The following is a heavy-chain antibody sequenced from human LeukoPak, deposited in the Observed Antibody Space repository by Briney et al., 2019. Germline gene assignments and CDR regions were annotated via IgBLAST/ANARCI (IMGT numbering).Heavy chain of an antibody. CDR2: IWYDGSNK. V-gene: IGHV3-33*01. CDR1: GFTFSSYG. Sequence: GGSLRLSCAASGFTFSSYGMHWVRQAPGKGLEWVAVIWYDGSNKYYADSVKGRFTISRDNSKNTLYLQMNSLRAEDAAVYYCARDSNNYCPGDYWGQGTLVTVSP. CDR3: ARDSNNYCPGDY. D-gene: IGHD5-24*01. J-gene: IGHJ4*02.